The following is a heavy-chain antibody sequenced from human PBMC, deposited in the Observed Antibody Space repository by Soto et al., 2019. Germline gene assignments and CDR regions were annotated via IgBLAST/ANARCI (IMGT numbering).Heavy chain of an antibody. Sequence: GSLGRACSASGFTFISYTMTWVRQAPGRGLEWVSSISGSGGYIFYEDSVKGRFTISRDNSKNTMSLQMNGLRAEDTDIYYCAKGINEVIRGCFDPWGQGTLVTVYS. CDR1: GFTFISYT. CDR3: AKGINEVIRGCFDP. D-gene: IGHD2-21*01. CDR2: ISGSGGYI. V-gene: IGHV3-23*01. J-gene: IGHJ5*02.